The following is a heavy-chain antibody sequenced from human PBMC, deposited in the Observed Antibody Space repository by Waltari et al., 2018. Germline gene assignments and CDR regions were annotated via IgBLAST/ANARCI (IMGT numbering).Heavy chain of an antibody. V-gene: IGHV4-34*01. CDR1: GWSFSGYY. Sequence: QVQLQQWGAGLLKPSETLSLPCPVYGWSFSGYYLSWIRHTPGKGLEWSGEINHSGITNYNPSRKSRVTISVDTSKNQFSLKLSSVTAADTAVYYCARDSDYWGQGTLVTVSS. J-gene: IGHJ4*02. CDR3: ARDSDY. CDR2: INHSGIT.